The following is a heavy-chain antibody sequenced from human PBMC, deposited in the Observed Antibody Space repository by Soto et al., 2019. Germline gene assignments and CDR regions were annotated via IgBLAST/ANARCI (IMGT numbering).Heavy chain of an antibody. D-gene: IGHD3-3*01. Sequence: ASVKVSCKASGYTFTSYDISWVRQAIGQGLEWMGWMSPSSGTTGFVQKFQGRVTVTRDTSISTAYMEVTSLTSEDTAVYYCARTIFGVATYYFDYWGQGTLVTVSS. CDR3: ARTIFGVATYYFDY. CDR2: MSPSSGTT. CDR1: GYTFTSYD. J-gene: IGHJ4*02. V-gene: IGHV1-8*01.